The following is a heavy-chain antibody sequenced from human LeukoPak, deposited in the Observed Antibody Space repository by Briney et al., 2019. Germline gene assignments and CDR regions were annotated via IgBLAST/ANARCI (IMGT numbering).Heavy chain of an antibody. D-gene: IGHD1-26*01. CDR1: GVSISSYY. CDR2: IYTSGST. CDR3: ARERRSGSYSREIDY. J-gene: IGHJ4*02. V-gene: IGHV4-4*07. Sequence: SETLSLTCTVSGVSISSYYWSWIRQPAGKGLEWIGRIYTSGSTNYNPSLKSRVTMSVDTSKNQFSLKLSSVTAADTAVYYCARERRSGSYSREIDYWGQGTLVTVSS.